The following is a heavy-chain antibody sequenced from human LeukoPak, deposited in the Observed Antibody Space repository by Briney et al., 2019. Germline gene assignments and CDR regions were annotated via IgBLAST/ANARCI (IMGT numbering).Heavy chain of an antibody. CDR3: AKKTSIVGAFDY. CDR2: IRSSGGST. CDR1: GFTFSSYA. J-gene: IGHJ4*02. Sequence: GGSLRLSCAASGFTFSSYAMSWVRQAPGKGLEWVSTIRSSGGSTHYADSVKGRFTISRDNSKNTLYLQINSLRAEDTALYYCAKKTSIVGAFDYWGQGTLVTVSS. D-gene: IGHD1-26*01. V-gene: IGHV3-23*01.